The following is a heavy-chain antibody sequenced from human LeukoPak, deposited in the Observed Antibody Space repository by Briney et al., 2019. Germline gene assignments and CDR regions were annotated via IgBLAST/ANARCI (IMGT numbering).Heavy chain of an antibody. CDR3: ARAFSPTYYYDSSGYYLDC. V-gene: IGHV1-18*01. CDR2: ISAYNGNT. J-gene: IGHJ4*02. CDR1: GYTFTSYG. Sequence: ASVKVSCKASGYTFTSYGISWVRQAPGQGLEWMGWISAYNGNTNYAQKLQGRVTMTTDTSTSTAYMELRSLRSDDTAVYYCARAFSPTYYYDSSGYYLDCWGQGTLVTVSS. D-gene: IGHD3-22*01.